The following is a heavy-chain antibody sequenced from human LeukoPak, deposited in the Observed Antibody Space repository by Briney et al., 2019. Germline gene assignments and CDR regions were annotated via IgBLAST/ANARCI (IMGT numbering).Heavy chain of an antibody. V-gene: IGHV3-7*03. D-gene: IGHD4-17*01. CDR3: AKETTKTPFRPGEATLTKGYFDY. CDR2: IDDDGRET. CDR1: GSTFSSYS. Sequence: GGSLRLSCAASGSTFSSYSMSWVRHAPGKGLEWVANIDDDGRETNYVDSVKGRFTISRDNANNSVFLQMNSLRAEDTAVYYCAKETTKTPFRPGEATLTKGYFDYWGQGTLVTVSS. J-gene: IGHJ4*02.